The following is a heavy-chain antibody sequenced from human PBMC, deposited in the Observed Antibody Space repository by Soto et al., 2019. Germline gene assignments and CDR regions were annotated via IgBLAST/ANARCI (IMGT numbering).Heavy chain of an antibody. CDR2: INANSGAT. CDR3: KRDNVGDMRSFNI. D-gene: IGHD3-16*01. J-gene: IGHJ3*02. V-gene: IGHV1-2*02. CDR1: GYTFTDYY. Sequence: ASVKVSCKAAGYTFTDYYIHWVRQAPGQGLECMAWINANSGATGYAQKFQGRVTVTRDTSISTAYMELTRLRSDDKGVYSCKRDNVGDMRSFNIWVQGTMVTVSS.